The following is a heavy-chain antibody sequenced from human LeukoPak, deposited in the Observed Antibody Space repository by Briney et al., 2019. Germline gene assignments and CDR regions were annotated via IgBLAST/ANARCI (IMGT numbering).Heavy chain of an antibody. CDR3: AKDSQLREVY. J-gene: IGHJ4*02. CDR2: ISALFPNT. D-gene: IGHD1-1*01. Sequence: GGSLRLSCAASGFTFDNYVMAWFRQAPGKGLEWVSTISALFPNTYSADSVKGRFTISRDNSKSTLYLQMNSLRDEDTAVYYCAKDSQLREVYWGQGTLVTVSS. V-gene: IGHV3-23*01. CDR1: GFTFDNYV.